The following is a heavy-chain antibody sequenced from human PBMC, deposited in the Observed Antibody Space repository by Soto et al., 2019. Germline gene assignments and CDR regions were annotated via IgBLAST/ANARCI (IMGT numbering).Heavy chain of an antibody. CDR3: ASSRITMVPYGMDV. V-gene: IGHV1-3*01. J-gene: IGHJ6*02. D-gene: IGHD3-10*01. Sequence: SVKVSCQTSGYTFTSYAMHWVRQASGQRLEWMGWINAGNGNTKYSQKFQGRVTITRDTSASTAYMELSSLRSEDTAVYYCASSRITMVPYGMDVWGQGTTVTVSS. CDR2: INAGNGNT. CDR1: GYTFTSYA.